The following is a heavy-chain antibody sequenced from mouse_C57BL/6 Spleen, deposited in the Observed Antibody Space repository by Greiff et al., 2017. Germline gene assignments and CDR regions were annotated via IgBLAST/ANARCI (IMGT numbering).Heavy chain of an antibody. D-gene: IGHD1-1*01. CDR3: ARSSVYYGSSPHFDY. Sequence: QVTLKESGPGILQSSQTLSLTCSFSGFSLSTSGMGVSWIRQPSGKGLEWLAHIYWDDDKRYNPSLKSRLTISKDTSRNQVFLKITSVDTADTATYYCARSSVYYGSSPHFDYWGQGTTLTVSS. J-gene: IGHJ2*01. CDR1: GFSLSTSGMG. V-gene: IGHV8-12*01. CDR2: IYWDDDK.